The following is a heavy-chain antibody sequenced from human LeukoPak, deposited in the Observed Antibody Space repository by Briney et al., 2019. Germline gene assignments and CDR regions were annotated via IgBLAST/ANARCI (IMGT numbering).Heavy chain of an antibody. J-gene: IGHJ4*02. CDR1: GYTFTSYD. V-gene: IGHV1-8*01. CDR3: PRGRRSGSGWSKPPQIDY. Sequence: ASVKVSCTASGYTFTSYDINWVRQATGQGLEWMGWMNPNSGNTGYAQKFQGRVTMTRNTSISTAYMELSSLRSEDTAVYYCPRGRRSGSGWSKPPQIDYWGQGTQVTVSS. D-gene: IGHD6-19*01. CDR2: MNPNSGNT.